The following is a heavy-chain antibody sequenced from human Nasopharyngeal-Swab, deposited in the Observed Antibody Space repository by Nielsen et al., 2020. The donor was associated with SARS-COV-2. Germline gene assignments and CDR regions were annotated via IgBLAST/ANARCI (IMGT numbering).Heavy chain of an antibody. CDR1: GFTFSSYA. CDR2: ISYDGSNK. D-gene: IGHD1-26*01. V-gene: IGHV3-30*04. CDR3: ARDLVGATY. J-gene: IGHJ4*02. Sequence: GESLKISCAASGFTFSSYAMHWVRQAPGKGLEWVAVISYDGSNKYYADSVKGRFTISRGNSKNTLYLQMNSLRAEDTAVYYCARDLVGATYWGQGTLVTVSS.